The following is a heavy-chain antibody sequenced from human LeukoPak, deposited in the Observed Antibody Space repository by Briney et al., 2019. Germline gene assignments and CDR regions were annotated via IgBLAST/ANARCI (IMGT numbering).Heavy chain of an antibody. CDR3: ARGVDDSSDAEPDY. Sequence: KTSETLSLTCAVYGGSFSGYYWSWIRQPPGKGLEWIGEINHSGSTNYNPSLKSRVTISVDTSKNQFSLKLSSVTAADTAVYYCARGVDDSSDAEPDYWGQGTLVTVSS. CDR2: INHSGST. CDR1: GGSFSGYY. D-gene: IGHD3-22*01. J-gene: IGHJ4*02. V-gene: IGHV4-34*01.